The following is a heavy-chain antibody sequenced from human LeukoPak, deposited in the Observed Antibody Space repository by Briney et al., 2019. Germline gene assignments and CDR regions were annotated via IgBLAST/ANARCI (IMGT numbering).Heavy chain of an antibody. Sequence: SQTPSLTCAISGDSVSINSAAWNWIRQSPSRGLEWLGRTYYRSKWYNDYAVSVKSRITINPDTSKNQFSLQLNSVTSEDTAVYYCARDLDTADSYYYYMDVWGKGTTVTVSS. CDR2: TYYRSKWYN. V-gene: IGHV6-1*01. CDR1: GDSVSINSAA. D-gene: IGHD5-18*01. CDR3: ARDLDTADSYYYYMDV. J-gene: IGHJ6*03.